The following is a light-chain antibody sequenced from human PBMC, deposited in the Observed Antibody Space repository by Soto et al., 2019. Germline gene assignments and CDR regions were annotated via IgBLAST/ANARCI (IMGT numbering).Light chain of an antibody. CDR3: QQYGRAPYT. J-gene: IGKJ2*01. V-gene: IGKV3-20*01. CDR2: GPS. CDR1: RSVSNSY. Sequence: EIVLTQSPGTLSLSPGERAILSCRASRSVSNSYLAWYQQKPGQAPRLLLYGPSRRASGIPDRFSGSGSGTDFALTISRLEPEDSAVYYCQQYGRAPYTFGQGTKLEIK.